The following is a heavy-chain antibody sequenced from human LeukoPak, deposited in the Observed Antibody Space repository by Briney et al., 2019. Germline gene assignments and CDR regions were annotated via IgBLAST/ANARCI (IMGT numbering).Heavy chain of an antibody. CDR1: GFTVSSSY. V-gene: IGHV3-48*01. J-gene: IGHJ4*02. Sequence: PGGSLRLSCAASGFTVSSSYMNWVRQAPGKGLEWVSYISSSSSTIYYADSVKGRFTISRDNAKNSLYLQMNSLRAEDTAVYYCARDGAHWYYDSSGPYYFDYWGQGTLVTVSS. D-gene: IGHD3-22*01. CDR3: ARDGAHWYYDSSGPYYFDY. CDR2: ISSSSSTI.